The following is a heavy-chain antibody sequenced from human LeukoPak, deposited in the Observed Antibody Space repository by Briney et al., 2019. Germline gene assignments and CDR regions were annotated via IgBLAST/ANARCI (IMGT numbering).Heavy chain of an antibody. V-gene: IGHV4-34*01. CDR3: ASSKYNWNWRYNWFDP. CDR2: INHSGST. J-gene: IGHJ5*02. Sequence: SETLSLTCAVYGGSFSGYYWSWIRQPPGKGLEWIGEINHSGSTNYNPSPKSRVTISVDTSKNQFSLKLSSVTAADTAVYYCASSKYNWNWRYNWFDPWGQGTLATVSS. CDR1: GGSFSGYY. D-gene: IGHD1-7*01.